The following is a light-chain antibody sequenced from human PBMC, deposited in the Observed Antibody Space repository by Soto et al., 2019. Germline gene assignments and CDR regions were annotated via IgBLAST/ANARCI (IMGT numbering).Light chain of an antibody. Sequence: QSVLTQPASVSGAPGQSITISCTGTSSDVGKYTFVSWYGQHPGKAPKLIIFEVNKRPSGVSNRFSGSKSGNTASLTISGLQAEDEANYYCCLYGGSNNYVVFGGGTKVTGL. J-gene: IGLJ2*01. CDR1: SSDVGKYTF. CDR3: CLYGGSNNYVV. V-gene: IGLV2-23*02. CDR2: EVN.